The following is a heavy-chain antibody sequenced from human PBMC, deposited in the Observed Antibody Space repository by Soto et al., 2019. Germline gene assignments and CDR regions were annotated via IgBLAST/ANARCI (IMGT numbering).Heavy chain of an antibody. V-gene: IGHV3-30*18. CDR3: AKDRAGPYSRTIGTLFDY. CDR1: AFAFSTYG. D-gene: IGHD2-2*01. Sequence: QVQLVESGGGVVQPGRSLRLSCVASAFAFSTYGMHWVRQAPGKGLEWVAVISYEGSNQYYADSVKGRFTISRDNSKNTLYLQMNRRRADATAVYYCAKDRAGPYSRTIGTLFDYWGQGPLGTVS. CDR2: ISYEGSNQ. J-gene: IGHJ4*02.